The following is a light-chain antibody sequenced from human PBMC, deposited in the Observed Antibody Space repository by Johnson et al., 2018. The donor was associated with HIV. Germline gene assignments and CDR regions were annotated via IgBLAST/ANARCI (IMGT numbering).Light chain of an antibody. V-gene: IGLV1-51*02. CDR2: ENN. CDR3: GTWGSSLSAEV. J-gene: IGLJ1*01. Sequence: QLVLTQPPSVSAAPGQKVTISCSGSSSNIGNNYVSWYQQLPGTAPKLLIYENNKRPSGIPDRFSGSKSGTSATLGITGLQTGDEADYYCGTWGSSLSAEVLGTGTKVTVL. CDR1: SSNIGNNY.